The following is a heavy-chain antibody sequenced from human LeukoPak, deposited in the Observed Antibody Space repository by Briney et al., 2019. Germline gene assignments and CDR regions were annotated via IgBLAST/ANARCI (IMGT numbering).Heavy chain of an antibody. CDR1: GYXFATYW. CDR3: VRHLSDITSCPNY. Sequence: GESLKISCKGSGYXFATYWIGWVRQMPGKGLEWMGIINPGDSRTTYSPSFQGQVTISAYKSIRTAYLQWNSLKASDTAIYYCVRHLSDITSCPNYWGPGTLITVAS. D-gene: IGHD2-2*01. CDR2: INPGDSRT. V-gene: IGHV5-51*01. J-gene: IGHJ4*02.